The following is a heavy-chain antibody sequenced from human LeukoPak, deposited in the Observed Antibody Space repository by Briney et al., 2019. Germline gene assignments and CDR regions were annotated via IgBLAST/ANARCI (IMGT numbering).Heavy chain of an antibody. CDR2: ILYDGSNK. CDR1: GFIFSSYV. CDR3: ARDDDRSGYLEY. V-gene: IGHV3-33*01. Sequence: GGSLRLSCAASGFIFSSYVMHWVRQAPGKGLEWVAVILYDGSNKYYADSVKGRFTISRDNSKNTLYLQMNSLRAEDTAVYYCARDDDRSGYLEYWGQGTLVTVSS. J-gene: IGHJ4*02. D-gene: IGHD3-22*01.